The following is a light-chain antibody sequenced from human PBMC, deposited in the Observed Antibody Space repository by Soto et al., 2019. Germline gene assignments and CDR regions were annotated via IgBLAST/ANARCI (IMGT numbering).Light chain of an antibody. Sequence: QSVLTQPPSVSEAPGQKITMSCTGSSSNIGAGYDVHWYQQIPGAAPRLLIYADNNRPSGVPDRFSASKSGTSASLAITGLQGEDEANYYCQSYDTSLSGVIFGAGTQLTVL. CDR2: ADN. CDR3: QSYDTSLSGVI. J-gene: IGLJ2*01. CDR1: SSNIGAGYD. V-gene: IGLV1-40*01.